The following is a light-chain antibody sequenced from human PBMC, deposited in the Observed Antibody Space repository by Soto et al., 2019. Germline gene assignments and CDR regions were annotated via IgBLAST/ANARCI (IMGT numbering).Light chain of an antibody. J-gene: IGLJ3*02. CDR3: SSYAGYNNLEL. Sequence: SALTQPPSASGSPGQSVTISCTGTSRDVGDYNYVSWYQQHPGKAPKLIIYDVTKRPSGVPDRFSGSKSGNTASLTVSGLQAEDEADYYCSSYAGYNNLELFGGGTKLTVL. CDR1: SRDVGDYNY. CDR2: DVT. V-gene: IGLV2-8*01.